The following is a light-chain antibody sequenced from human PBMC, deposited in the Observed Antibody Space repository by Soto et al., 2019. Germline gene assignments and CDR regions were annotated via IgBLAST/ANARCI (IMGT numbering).Light chain of an antibody. Sequence: IVLTQSPATLSLYPGERATLSCRASQSVSSYLAWYQQKPGQAPRLLIYDASNRATGIPARFSGSGSGTDFTLTISSLEAEDFAVYYCQQRSNWPLEVTFGQGTRLEI. CDR3: QQRSNWPLEVT. J-gene: IGKJ5*01. V-gene: IGKV3-11*01. CDR2: DAS. CDR1: QSVSSY.